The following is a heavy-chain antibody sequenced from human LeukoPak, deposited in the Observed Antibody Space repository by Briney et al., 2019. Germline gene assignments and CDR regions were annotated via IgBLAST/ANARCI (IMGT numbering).Heavy chain of an antibody. D-gene: IGHD3-22*01. V-gene: IGHV4-59*08. J-gene: IGHJ4*02. CDR2: IYYSGNT. CDR3: ARIGGDNYYDSSGYYGN. CDR1: GGSISNHY. Sequence: SETLSLTCTVSGGSISNHYWSWIRQPPGKGLEWIGNIYYSGNTNYKSSLQSRVTISVDTSKNRFSLQLTSVTAADTAVYYCARIGGDNYYDSSGYYGNWGQAILVTVSS.